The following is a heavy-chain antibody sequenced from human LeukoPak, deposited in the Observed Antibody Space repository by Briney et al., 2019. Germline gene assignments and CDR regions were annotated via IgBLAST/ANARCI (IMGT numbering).Heavy chain of an antibody. CDR2: ISYDGSNK. Sequence: GGSLRLSCAASGFTFSSYAMPWVRQAPGKGLEWVAVISYDGSNKYYADSVKGRFTISRDNSKNTLYLQMNSLRAEDTAVYYCARARVPAKMFGYYYYGMDVWGQGTTVTVSS. D-gene: IGHD2-2*01. J-gene: IGHJ6*02. V-gene: IGHV3-30-3*01. CDR3: ARARVPAKMFGYYYYGMDV. CDR1: GFTFSSYA.